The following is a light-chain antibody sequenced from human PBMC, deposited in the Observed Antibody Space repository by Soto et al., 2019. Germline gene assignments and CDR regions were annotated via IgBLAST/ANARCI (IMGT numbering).Light chain of an antibody. V-gene: IGKV3-15*01. CDR1: QSVSSN. CDR3: QQYNEWPLT. J-gene: IGKJ4*01. Sequence: EIVMTQSPATLSVSPGERATLSCRASQSVSSNLAWYQQKPGQAPRLLIYGASTRATGIPARFSGSGSGTEFTLTISSLQSEDFAVYYCQQYNEWPLTFGGGTKVDI. CDR2: GAS.